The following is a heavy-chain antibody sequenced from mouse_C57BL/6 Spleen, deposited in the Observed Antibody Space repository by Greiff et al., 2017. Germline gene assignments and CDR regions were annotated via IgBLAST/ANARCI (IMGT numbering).Heavy chain of an antibody. J-gene: IGHJ2*01. D-gene: IGHD4-1*01. Sequence: EVHLVESGGGLVKPGGSLKLSCAASGFTFSSYTMSWVRQTPEKRLEWVATISGGGGNTYYPDSVKGRFTISRDNAKNTLYLQMSSLRSEDTALYYCARHGRGYFDYWGQGTTLTVSS. CDR3: ARHGRGYFDY. V-gene: IGHV5-9*01. CDR1: GFTFSSYT. CDR2: ISGGGGNT.